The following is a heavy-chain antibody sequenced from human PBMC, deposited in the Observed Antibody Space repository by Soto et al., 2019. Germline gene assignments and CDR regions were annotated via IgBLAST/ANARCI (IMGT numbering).Heavy chain of an antibody. CDR3: ARHRARGQLTRSNWFDP. V-gene: IGHV4-59*08. J-gene: IGHJ5*02. CDR1: GGSISSYY. CDR2: IYYSGST. Sequence: PSETLSLTCTVSGGSISSYYWSWIRQPPGEGLEWIGYIYYSGSTNYNPSLKSRVTISVDTSKNQFSLKLSSVTAADTAVYYCARHRARGQLTRSNWFDPWGQGTLVTVSS. D-gene: IGHD3-10*01.